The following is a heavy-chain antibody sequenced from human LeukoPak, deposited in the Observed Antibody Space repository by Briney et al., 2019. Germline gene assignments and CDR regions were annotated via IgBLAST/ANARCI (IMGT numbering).Heavy chain of an antibody. CDR2: ISWDGGST. V-gene: IGHV3-43D*03. D-gene: IGHD6-13*01. CDR3: AKATYSSSWYVFDY. Sequence: GRSLRLSCAASGFTFDDYAMHWVRQAPGKGLEWVSLISWDGGSTYYADSVKGRFTISRDNSKNSLYLQMNSLRAEDTALYYCAKATYSSSWYVFDYWGQGNLVTVSS. J-gene: IGHJ4*02. CDR1: GFTFDDYA.